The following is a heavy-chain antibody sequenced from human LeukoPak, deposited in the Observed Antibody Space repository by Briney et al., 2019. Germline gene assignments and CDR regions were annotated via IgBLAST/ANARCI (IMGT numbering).Heavy chain of an antibody. CDR1: GGSTSSYY. D-gene: IGHD3-3*01. V-gene: IGHV4-59*01. Sequence: PSETLSLTCTVSGGSTSSYYWSWIRQSPGKGLEWIGYISYSGSTSYNPSLSGRVTISIDTSRNQFSLKLTSVTAADTAVYYCARGMTVFGVVIKSGMDVWGQGTTVTVSS. CDR2: ISYSGST. J-gene: IGHJ6*02. CDR3: ARGMTVFGVVIKSGMDV.